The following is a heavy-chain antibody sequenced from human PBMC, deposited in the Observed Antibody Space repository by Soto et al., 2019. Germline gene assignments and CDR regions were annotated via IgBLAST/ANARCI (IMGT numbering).Heavy chain of an antibody. Sequence: GGSLRLSCAASGFTFSSYSMNWVRQAPGKGLEWVSYISSSSSTIYYADSVKGRFTISRDNAKNSLYLQMNSLRDEDTAVHYCARDDGCTNGVCMDYYYGMDVWGQGTTVTVSS. CDR3: ARDDGCTNGVCMDYYYGMDV. V-gene: IGHV3-48*02. CDR2: ISSSSSTI. D-gene: IGHD2-8*01. CDR1: GFTFSSYS. J-gene: IGHJ6*02.